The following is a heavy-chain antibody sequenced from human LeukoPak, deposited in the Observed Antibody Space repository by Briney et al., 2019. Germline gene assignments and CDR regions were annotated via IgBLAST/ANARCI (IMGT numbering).Heavy chain of an antibody. J-gene: IGHJ4*02. CDR2: MNPNSGNP. CDR1: GGTFSSYA. CDR3: ARDSRPGKWLRPGDY. Sequence: GASVKVSCKASGGTFSSYAISWVRQATGQGLEWMGWMNPNSGNPGYAQKFQGRVTMTRNTSISTAYIELSSLRSADTAVYYCARDSRPGKWLRPGDYWGQGTLVTVSS. V-gene: IGHV1-8*02. D-gene: IGHD5-12*01.